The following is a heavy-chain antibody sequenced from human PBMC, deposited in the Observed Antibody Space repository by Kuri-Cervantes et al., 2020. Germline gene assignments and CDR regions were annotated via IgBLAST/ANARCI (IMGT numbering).Heavy chain of an antibody. CDR3: AKDTIFGVAPYFDY. V-gene: IGHV3-30*18. D-gene: IGHD3-3*01. CDR1: GFTFSSYG. CDR2: ISYDGSNK. J-gene: IGHJ4*02. Sequence: GESLKISCAASGFTFSSYGMHWVRQAPGKGLEWVAVISYDGSNKYYADSVKGRFTISRDNSKNTLYLQMNSLRAEDTAVYYCAKDTIFGVAPYFDYWGQGTLVTVSS.